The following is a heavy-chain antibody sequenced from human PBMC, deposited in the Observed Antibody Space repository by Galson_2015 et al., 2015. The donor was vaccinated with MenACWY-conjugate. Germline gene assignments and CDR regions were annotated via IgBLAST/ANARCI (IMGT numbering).Heavy chain of an antibody. CDR2: ISSRSSTI. D-gene: IGHD5-18*01. Sequence: SLRLSCAASGFTFSTYGMNWVRQAPGKGLEWVSYISSRSSTIYYADSVKGRFTISRDNSKNSLYLQMNTLRDEDTAVYYCARGAGYSYGCFDWWGQGTLVTVSS. J-gene: IGHJ4*02. V-gene: IGHV3-48*02. CDR3: ARGAGYSYGCFDW. CDR1: GFTFSTYG.